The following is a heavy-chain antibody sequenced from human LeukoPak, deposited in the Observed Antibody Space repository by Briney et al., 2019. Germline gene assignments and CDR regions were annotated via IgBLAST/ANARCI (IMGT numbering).Heavy chain of an antibody. D-gene: IGHD4-23*01. CDR1: GFTFSTYR. V-gene: IGHV3-74*03. J-gene: IGHJ1*01. Sequence: GGSLRLSCAASGFTFSTYRMHWVRQGPGKGLVWVSGTNTDGSSTMYADSVKGRFTIARDNAKNTLYLQMNSLRAEDTAVYYCYGANAEHWGQGTLVTVSS. CDR2: TNTDGSST. CDR3: YGANAEH.